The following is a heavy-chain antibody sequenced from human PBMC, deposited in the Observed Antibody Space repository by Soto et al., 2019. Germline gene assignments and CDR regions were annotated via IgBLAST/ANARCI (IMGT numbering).Heavy chain of an antibody. D-gene: IGHD3-3*01. CDR2: ISAYNGNT. CDR3: ARLNRGFWSGYYVNYFDY. CDR1: GYTFTSYG. J-gene: IGHJ4*02. V-gene: IGHV1-18*01. Sequence: VASVKVSCKASGYTFTSYGVSGVRQAPGQGLEWMGWISAYNGNTNYAQKLQGRVTMTTDTSTSTAYMELRSLRSDDTAVYYCARLNRGFWSGYYVNYFDYWGQGTLVTVSS.